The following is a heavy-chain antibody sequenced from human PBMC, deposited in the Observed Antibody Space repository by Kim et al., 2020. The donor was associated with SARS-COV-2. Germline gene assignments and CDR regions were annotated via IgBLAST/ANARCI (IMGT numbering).Heavy chain of an antibody. V-gene: IGHV4-39*01. D-gene: IGHD1-26*01. CDR3: VRRYSGSPRRAFDI. CDR2: IYYSGST. CDR1: GGSISSSSYY. Sequence: SETLSLTCTVSGGSISSSSYYWGWIRQSPGKGLEWIGTIYYSGSTYYNPSLKSRVTISVDTSKNQFSLKLSSVTAADTAVYYCVRRYSGSPRRAFDIWGQGAMVTVSS. J-gene: IGHJ3*02.